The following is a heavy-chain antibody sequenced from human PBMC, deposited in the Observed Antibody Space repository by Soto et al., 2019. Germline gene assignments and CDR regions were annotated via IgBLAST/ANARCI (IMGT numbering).Heavy chain of an antibody. CDR1: GVTFSSYG. Sequence: QVQLAESGGSVVQPGRSLRLSCAASGVTFSSYGMHWVRQAPGKGLEWVAVISYDGSNKYYGDSVKGRFTISRDNSKNTVYLQMNSLRAEDTAVYYCAKDRRWQRPGAREIDYWGQGTLVTVSS. CDR2: ISYDGSNK. J-gene: IGHJ4*02. D-gene: IGHD6-13*01. CDR3: AKDRRWQRPGAREIDY. V-gene: IGHV3-30*18.